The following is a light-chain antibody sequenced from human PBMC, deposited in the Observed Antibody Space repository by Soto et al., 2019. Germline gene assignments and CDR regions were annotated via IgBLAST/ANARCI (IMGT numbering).Light chain of an antibody. Sequence: QSALTQPASVSGSPGQSITISCTGTSSDVGGYNYVSWYQQHPGKAPKVMIYDVSNRPSGVYNRFSGSKSGNTASLTISGLQAEDEDDYYCSSYTRSSTRVFGGGTKLTVL. V-gene: IGLV2-14*01. CDR1: SSDVGGYNY. J-gene: IGLJ2*01. CDR2: DVS. CDR3: SSYTRSSTRV.